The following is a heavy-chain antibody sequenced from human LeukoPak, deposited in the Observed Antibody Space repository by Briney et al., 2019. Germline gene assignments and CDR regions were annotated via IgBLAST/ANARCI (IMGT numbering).Heavy chain of an antibody. D-gene: IGHD2-21*02. CDR3: ALRNVAYCGGDCYYWNY. CDR2: IIPILGIA. J-gene: IGHJ4*02. V-gene: IGHV1-69*04. Sequence: ASVKVSCKASGGTFSSYAISWVRQAPGQGLEWMGRIIPILGIANYAQKFQGRVTITADKSTSTAYMELSSLRSEDTAVYYCALRNVAYCGGDCYYWNYWGQGTLVTVSS. CDR1: GGTFSSYA.